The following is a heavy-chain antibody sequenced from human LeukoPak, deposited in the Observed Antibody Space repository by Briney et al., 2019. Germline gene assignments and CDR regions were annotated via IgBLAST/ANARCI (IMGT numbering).Heavy chain of an antibody. V-gene: IGHV4-30-4*01. CDR3: ARGPLPLEYYYGSGSYQIYYYYGVDV. D-gene: IGHD3-10*01. Sequence: PSQTLSLTCTVSGGSISSGDYYWSWIRQPPGKGLEWIGYIYYSGSTYYNPSLKSRVTISVDTSKNQFSLKLSSVTAADTAVYYCARGPLPLEYYYGSGSYQIYYYYGVDVWGQGTTVTVSS. CDR1: GGSISSGDYY. J-gene: IGHJ6*02. CDR2: IYYSGST.